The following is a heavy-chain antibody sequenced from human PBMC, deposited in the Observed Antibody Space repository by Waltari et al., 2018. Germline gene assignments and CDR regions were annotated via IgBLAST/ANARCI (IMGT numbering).Heavy chain of an antibody. CDR1: GFTFTNDW. CDR3: NTGGWYDP. CDR2: IRSKADGGTI. Sequence: EVQLVESGGGLVKTGGSLRLSCAASGFTFTNDWMVWVRQAPGKGMEWVGPIRSKADGGTIDYAAPVKGRFTISRDDSTKTMYLQMNSLKTEDTAVYYCNTGGWYDPWGQGTLVTVSS. J-gene: IGHJ5*02. V-gene: IGHV3-15*01.